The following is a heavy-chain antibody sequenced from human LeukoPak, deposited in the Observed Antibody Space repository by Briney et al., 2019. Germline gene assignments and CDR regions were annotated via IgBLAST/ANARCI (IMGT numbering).Heavy chain of an antibody. CDR1: GFTLSDYN. J-gene: IGHJ4*02. CDR3: ARDFFHGWGSPRLDY. D-gene: IGHD3-10*01. Sequence: GGSLRLSCAASGFTLSDYNMHWVRQVPGKGLEWISYISGTGNTIYYADSVEGRFTISRDNAKNSLFLQMNSLRVEDTAVYYCARDFFHGWGSPRLDYGGQGTLVTVSS. V-gene: IGHV3-48*01. CDR2: ISGTGNTI.